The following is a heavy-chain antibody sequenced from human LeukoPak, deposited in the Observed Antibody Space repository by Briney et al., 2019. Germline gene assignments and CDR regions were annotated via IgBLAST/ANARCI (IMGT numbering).Heavy chain of an antibody. CDR3: AREAIYCSSTSCYTPGEDWFDP. CDR2: INAGNGNT. J-gene: IGHJ5*02. V-gene: IGHV1-3*01. D-gene: IGHD2-2*02. Sequence: ASVKVSCKASGYTFTSYAMHWVRQAPGQRLEWMGWINAGNGNTKYSQKFQGRVTITRDTSAGTAYMELSSLRSEDTAVYYCAREAIYCSSTSCYTPGEDWFDPWGQGTLVTVSS. CDR1: GYTFTSYA.